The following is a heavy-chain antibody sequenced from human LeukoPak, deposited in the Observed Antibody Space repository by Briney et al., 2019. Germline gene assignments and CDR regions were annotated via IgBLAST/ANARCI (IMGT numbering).Heavy chain of an antibody. V-gene: IGHV1-69*13. CDR2: IIPIFGTA. CDR1: GGTFISYA. CDR3: ARDKSPAQGYSSSWPPEALWY. Sequence: SVKVSCKASGGTFISYAISWVRQAPGQGLEWMGGIIPIFGTANYAQKFQGRVTITADESTSTAYMELSSLRSEDTAVYYCARDKSPAQGYSSSWPPEALWYWGQGTLVTVSS. J-gene: IGHJ4*02. D-gene: IGHD6-13*01.